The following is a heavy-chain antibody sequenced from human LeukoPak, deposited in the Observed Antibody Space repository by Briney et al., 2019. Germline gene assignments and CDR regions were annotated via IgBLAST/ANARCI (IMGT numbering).Heavy chain of an antibody. J-gene: IGHJ5*02. Sequence: SETLSLTCTVSGGSISSRSYYWGWIRQPPGEGLEWIGSIYYSGSTYYNPSLQSRVTISVDTSKNQFSLKLNSVTAADTAVYYCARQEIGLRSFDPWGQGTLVTVSS. CDR3: ARQEIGLRSFDP. CDR2: IYYSGST. CDR1: GGSISSRSYY. V-gene: IGHV4-39*01. D-gene: IGHD3/OR15-3a*01.